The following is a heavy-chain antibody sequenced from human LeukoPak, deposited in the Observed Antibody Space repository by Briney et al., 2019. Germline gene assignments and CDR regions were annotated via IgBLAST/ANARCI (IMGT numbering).Heavy chain of an antibody. D-gene: IGHD3-10*01. V-gene: IGHV1-69*13. CDR1: GGTFSSYA. J-gene: IGHJ6*02. Sequence: ASVKVSCKASGGTFSSYAISWVRQAPGQGLEWMGGIIPIFGTANYAQKFQGRVTITADESTSTAYMELRSLRSDDTAVYYCARDGVSGSESYRYYYYYGMDVWGQGTTVPVSS. CDR2: IIPIFGTA. CDR3: ARDGVSGSESYRYYYYYGMDV.